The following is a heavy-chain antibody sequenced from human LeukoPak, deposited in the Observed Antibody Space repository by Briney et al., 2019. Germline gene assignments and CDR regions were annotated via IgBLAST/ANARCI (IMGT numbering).Heavy chain of an antibody. CDR3: ANTLTVAQYYFDY. CDR2: IRYDGSNK. CDR1: GFTFSSYG. Sequence: GGSLRLSCAASGFTFSSYGMHWVRQAPGKGLEWVAFIRYDGSNKYYADSVKGRFTISRDNSKNTLYLRMNSLRAEDTAVYYCANTLTVAQYYFDYWGQGTLVTVSS. V-gene: IGHV3-30*02. D-gene: IGHD4-23*01. J-gene: IGHJ4*02.